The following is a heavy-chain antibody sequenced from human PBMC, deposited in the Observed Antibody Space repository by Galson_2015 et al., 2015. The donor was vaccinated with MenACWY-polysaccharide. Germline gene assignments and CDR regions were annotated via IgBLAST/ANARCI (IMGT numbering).Heavy chain of an antibody. CDR3: ARGGKDYYDSSGYLIWFDP. D-gene: IGHD3-22*01. CDR2: MSPNSGNT. V-gene: IGHV1-8*01. CDR1: GYTFSSYD. J-gene: IGHJ5*02. Sequence: SVKVSCKASGYTFSSYDINWVRQTTGQGLEWMGWMSPNSGNTGYAQKFQGRVTMTRNTSISIAYMELSSLRSEDTAVYYCARGGKDYYDSSGYLIWFDPWGQGTLVLVSS.